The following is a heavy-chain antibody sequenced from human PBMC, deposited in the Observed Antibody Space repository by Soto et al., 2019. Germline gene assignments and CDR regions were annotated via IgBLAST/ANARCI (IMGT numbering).Heavy chain of an antibody. CDR2: ISYDGSNK. CDR3: AKGQDRYYYGMDV. Sequence: QVQLVESGGGVVQPGRSLRLSCAASGFTFSSYGMHWVRQAPGKGLEWVAVISYDGSNKYYADSVKGRFTISRDNSKNTLYLQMNSLRAEGTAVYYCAKGQDRYYYGMDVWGQGTTVTVSS. CDR1: GFTFSSYG. V-gene: IGHV3-30*18. J-gene: IGHJ6*02.